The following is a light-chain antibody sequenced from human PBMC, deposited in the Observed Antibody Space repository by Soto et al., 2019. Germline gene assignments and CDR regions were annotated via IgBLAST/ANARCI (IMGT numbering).Light chain of an antibody. V-gene: IGLV2-14*01. CDR1: STDVGRYKY. J-gene: IGLJ1*01. CDR3: TSSTSSNTYV. CDR2: EVS. Sequence: QSVLTQPASVSGSPGQSITISCTGTSTDVGRYKYVSWYQQYPGNAPKLLIYEVSNRPSGVSDRFSGSKSDNTASLTISGLQAEDEATYFCTSSTSSNTYVFGGGTKLTVL.